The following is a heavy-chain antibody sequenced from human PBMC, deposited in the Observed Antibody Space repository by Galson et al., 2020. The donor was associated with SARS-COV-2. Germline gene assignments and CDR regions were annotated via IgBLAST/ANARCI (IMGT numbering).Heavy chain of an antibody. CDR1: GGSLRDSSSY. CDR2: IYYRGST. V-gene: IGHV4-39*02. Sequence: LQTLSLTRTVSGGSLRDSSSYWDWIRQYPGKGLEWIESIYYRGSTNYNPSLEGRVTISIFTSKNQFSLKVNSLTAADTAVYYCARGSGSYYYFHHWGQGTLVTVSS. D-gene: IGHD3-10*01. CDR3: ARGSGSYYYFHH. J-gene: IGHJ1*01.